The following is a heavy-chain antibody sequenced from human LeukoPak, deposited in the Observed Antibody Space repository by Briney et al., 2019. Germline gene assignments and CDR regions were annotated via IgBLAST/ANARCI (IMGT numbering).Heavy chain of an antibody. CDR3: ARDRDWGSSCYKPPGRSYYYYYGMDV. CDR1: GYTFTGYY. Sequence: GASVKVSCKASGYTFTGYYMHWVRQAPGQGLEWMGWIYPNSGGTNYAQKFQGRVTMTRDTSISTAYMELSRLRSDDTAVYYCARDRDWGSSCYKPPGRSYYYYYGMDVWGQGTTVTVSS. CDR2: IYPNSGGT. J-gene: IGHJ6*02. V-gene: IGHV1-2*02. D-gene: IGHD6-13*01.